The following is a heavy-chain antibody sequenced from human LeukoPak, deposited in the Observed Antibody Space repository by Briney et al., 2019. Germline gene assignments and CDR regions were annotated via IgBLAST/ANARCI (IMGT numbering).Heavy chain of an antibody. Sequence: GGSLRLSCAASGFTFSDYYMSWIRQAPGKGLEWVSYISSSGSTIYYADSVKGRFTISRDNAKNSLYLQMNSLRAEDTAVYYCARGPIVVVPAASYMDVWGKGTTVTISS. CDR1: GFTFSDYY. V-gene: IGHV3-11*04. CDR3: ARGPIVVVPAASYMDV. D-gene: IGHD2-2*01. CDR2: ISSSGSTI. J-gene: IGHJ6*03.